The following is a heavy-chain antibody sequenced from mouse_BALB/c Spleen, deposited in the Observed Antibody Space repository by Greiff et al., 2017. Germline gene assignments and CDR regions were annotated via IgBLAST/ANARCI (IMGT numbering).Heavy chain of an antibody. CDR3: ARRGGNYFDY. CDR1: GFTFSSYA. CDR2: ISSGGST. V-gene: IGHV5-6-5*01. Sequence: EVKLQESGGGLVKPGGSLKLSCAASGFTFSSYAMSWVRQTPEKRLEWVASISSGGSTYYPDSVKGRFTISRDNARNILYLQMSSLRSEDTAMYYSARRGGNYFDYWGQGTTLTVSS. J-gene: IGHJ2*01.